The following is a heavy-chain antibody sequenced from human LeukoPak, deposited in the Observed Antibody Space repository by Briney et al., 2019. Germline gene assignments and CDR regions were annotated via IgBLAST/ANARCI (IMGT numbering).Heavy chain of an antibody. CDR2: ISPDGTKT. D-gene: IGHD1-14*01. CDR1: GFLFSGHP. J-gene: IGHJ4*02. CDR3: AREEPAGSTDY. V-gene: IGHV3-64*01. Sequence: AGGSLRLSCAASGFLFSGHPMHWVRQAPGKGLECVSAISPDGTKTYYTNSVKGRFTISRDNSKNTLYLQMGSLRDEDMAMYYCAREEPAGSTDYWGQGTLVTVSS.